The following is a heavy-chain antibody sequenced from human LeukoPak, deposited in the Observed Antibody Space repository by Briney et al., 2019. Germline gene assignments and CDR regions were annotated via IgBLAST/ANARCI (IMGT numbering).Heavy chain of an antibody. V-gene: IGHV3-53*05. Sequence: PGGSLRLSRAASGFTVSSNYMSWVRQAPGKGLEWVSVIYSGGSTYYADSVKGRFTISRDNSKNTLYLQMNSLRAEDTAVYYCARDLSSTSSWATVPDYWGQGTLVTVSS. J-gene: IGHJ4*02. D-gene: IGHD2-2*01. CDR3: ARDLSSTSSWATVPDY. CDR1: GFTVSSNY. CDR2: IYSGGST.